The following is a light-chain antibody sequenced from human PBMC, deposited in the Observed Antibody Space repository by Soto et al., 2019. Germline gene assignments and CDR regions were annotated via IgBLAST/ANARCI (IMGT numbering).Light chain of an antibody. Sequence: DIVMTQSPDSLAVSLGERATINCKSSQSVLYSSNNKNYLAWYQQKPGQPPKLLIYWASTRESGVPDRFSGSGSGTDFTHPSSSLQAEYVAVYYCQQYYSTPPYTFGQGTKLEIK. CDR3: QQYYSTPPYT. J-gene: IGKJ2*01. CDR2: WAS. CDR1: QSVLYSSNNKNY. V-gene: IGKV4-1*01.